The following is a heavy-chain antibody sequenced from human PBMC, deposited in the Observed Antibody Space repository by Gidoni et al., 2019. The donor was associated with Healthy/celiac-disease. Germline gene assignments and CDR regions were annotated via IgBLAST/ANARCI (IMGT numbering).Heavy chain of an antibody. CDR2: INHSGST. CDR3: ARGSAWYYDSSGYITSGWFDP. J-gene: IGHJ5*02. V-gene: IGHV4-34*01. D-gene: IGHD3-22*01. Sequence: QVQLQQWGAGLLTPSETLSLTCAVYGGSFSGYYWTWIRQPPGKGLEWIGEINHSGSTNYNPSLKSRVTISVDTSKNQFSLKLSSVTAADTAVYYCARGSAWYYDSSGYITSGWFDPWGQGTLVTVSS. CDR1: GGSFSGYY.